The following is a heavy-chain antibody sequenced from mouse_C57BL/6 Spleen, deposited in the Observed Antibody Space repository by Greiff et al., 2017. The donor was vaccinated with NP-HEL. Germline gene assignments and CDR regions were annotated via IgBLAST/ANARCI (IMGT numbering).Heavy chain of an antibody. CDR1: GYTFTDYE. Sequence: QVQLQQSGAELVRPGASVTLSCKASGYTFTDYEMHWVKQTPVHGLEWIGAIDPETGGTAYNQKFKGKAILTADTSSSTAYMELRSLTSEDSAVYYCTRRGLTTLYYYAMDYWGQGTSVTVSS. CDR3: TRRGLTTLYYYAMDY. J-gene: IGHJ4*01. V-gene: IGHV1-15*01. D-gene: IGHD2-12*01. CDR2: IDPETGGT.